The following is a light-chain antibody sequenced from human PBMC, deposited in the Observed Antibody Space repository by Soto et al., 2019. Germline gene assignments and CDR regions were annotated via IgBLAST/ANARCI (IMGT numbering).Light chain of an antibody. CDR3: LQHTCYPSYT. J-gene: IGKJ2*01. V-gene: IGKV1-5*01. Sequence: DIQMTQSPSTLSASVGDTITITCRASQNIDTYLAWYQQEPGEAPRLLIYGVSNLKSGVPLRFSGSGSGTEFTLTISSLQPEDFATYFCLQHTCYPSYTFGQGTKV. CDR1: QNIDTY. CDR2: GVS.